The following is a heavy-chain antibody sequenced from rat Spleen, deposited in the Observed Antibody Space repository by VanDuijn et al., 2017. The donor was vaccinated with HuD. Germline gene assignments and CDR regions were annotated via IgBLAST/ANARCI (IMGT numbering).Heavy chain of an antibody. CDR3: ARLTTMGIDYSDY. CDR2: ISNTGGSI. V-gene: IGHV5-22*01. D-gene: IGHD1-7*01. CDR1: GFTFSDYY. Sequence: DVHLEESDGGLVQPGRSLKLSCAASGFTFSDYYMAWVRQAPTKGLEWVASISNTGGSIYYPDSVKGRFTISRDNAKNTLYLQMNSLRSEDTATYYCARLTTMGIDYSDYWGQGVMVTVSS. J-gene: IGHJ2*01.